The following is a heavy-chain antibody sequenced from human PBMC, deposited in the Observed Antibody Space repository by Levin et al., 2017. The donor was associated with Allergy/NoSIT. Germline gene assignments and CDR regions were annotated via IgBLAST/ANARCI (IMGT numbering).Heavy chain of an antibody. V-gene: IGHV3-15*01. J-gene: IGHJ4*02. CDR1: GFTFSYAR. D-gene: IGHD4-23*01. CDR2: IKGKPDGATT. Sequence: GGPLRLSCAASGFTFSYARMTWVRQAPGKGLEWVGRIKGKPDGATTDYAAPVRGRFTISRDDSQNTVYLQMNSLKTEDTAVYYCTTNLDYGGTLFDYWGQGTLVTVSS. CDR3: TTNLDYGGTLFDY.